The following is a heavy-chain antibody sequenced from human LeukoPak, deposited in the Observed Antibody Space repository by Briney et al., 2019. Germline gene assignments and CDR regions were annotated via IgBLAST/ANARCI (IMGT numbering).Heavy chain of an antibody. CDR1: GFTFTDHS. V-gene: IGHV3-30*07. J-gene: IGHJ4*02. D-gene: IGHD2-15*01. Sequence: GRSLRLSCVASGFTFTDHSMHWVRQPPGKGLEWVAVASSDEMTTFYGDSVKGRFTISRDNSKNTLYLQMNSLRAEDTAVYYCARDGYCSGGSCYKGRFDYWGQGTLVTVSS. CDR2: ASSDEMTT. CDR3: ARDGYCSGGSCYKGRFDY.